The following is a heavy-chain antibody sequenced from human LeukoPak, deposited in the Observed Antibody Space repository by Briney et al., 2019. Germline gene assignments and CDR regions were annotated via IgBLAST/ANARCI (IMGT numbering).Heavy chain of an antibody. CDR1: GYSFTSYW. D-gene: IGHD2/OR15-2a*01. CDR3: ERLPHRLLPFDY. Sequence: GESLKISCKGSGYSFTSYWSGGVRQIPGKGREWMGIIYPGDSDTRYSPSFQGQVTISAAQYISSAYMQWRSLKASATAMYYCERLPHRLLPFDYWGQGTLVTVSS. V-gene: IGHV5-51*01. J-gene: IGHJ4*02. CDR2: IYPGDSDT.